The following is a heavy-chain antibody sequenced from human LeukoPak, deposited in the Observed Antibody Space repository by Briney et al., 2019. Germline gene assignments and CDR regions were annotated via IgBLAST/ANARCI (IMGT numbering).Heavy chain of an antibody. Sequence: SVKVSCKASGGTFSSYAISWVRQAPGQGLEWMGGIIPIFGTANYAQKFQGGVTITADESTSTAYMELSSLRSEDTAVYYCARNNLGVGNNFQHWGQGTLVTVSS. CDR1: GGTFSSYA. D-gene: IGHD1-14*01. CDR2: IIPIFGTA. CDR3: ARNNLGVGNNFQH. V-gene: IGHV1-69*13. J-gene: IGHJ1*01.